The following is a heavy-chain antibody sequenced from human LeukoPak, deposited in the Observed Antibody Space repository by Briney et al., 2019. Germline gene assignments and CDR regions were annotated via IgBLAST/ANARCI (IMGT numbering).Heavy chain of an antibody. D-gene: IGHD4-17*01. Sequence: SETLSLTCTVSGGSISSYYWSWIRQPPGKGLECIGYMYFSGNTNYNPSLKSRVTISVDTSKNQFSLKLSSVTAADTAVYYCARGSAVTHFDYWGQGTLVTVSS. V-gene: IGHV4-59*08. CDR1: GGSISSYY. CDR2: MYFSGNT. J-gene: IGHJ4*02. CDR3: ARGSAVTHFDY.